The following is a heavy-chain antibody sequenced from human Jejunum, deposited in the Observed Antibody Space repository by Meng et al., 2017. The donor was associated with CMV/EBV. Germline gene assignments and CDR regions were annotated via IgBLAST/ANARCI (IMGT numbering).Heavy chain of an antibody. CDR3: ATLTLGNWFDP. CDR1: GYTLTAFS. CDR2: FDPQEGEI. V-gene: IGHV1-24*01. Sequence: CKVSGYTLTAFSMHWVRQTTRKGLEWMGGFDPQEGEIIYAQKFQGRVTMTEDTSTDTAYMELNSLRSADTAVYYCATLTLGNWFDPWGQGTQVTVSS. D-gene: IGHD1-26*01. J-gene: IGHJ5*02.